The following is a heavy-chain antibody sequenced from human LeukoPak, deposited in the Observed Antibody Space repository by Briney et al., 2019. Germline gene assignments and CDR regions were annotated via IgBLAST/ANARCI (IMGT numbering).Heavy chain of an antibody. CDR3: ARRGYYDSSGYLGYFDL. Sequence: GESLNISCNGSGYSFTSYWIGWVRQMPEKGLEWMGIIYPGDSDATYSPSFQGQVTISADKSISTAYLQWSSLKASDTAMYYCARRGYYDSSGYLGYFDLWGRGTLVTVSS. CDR1: GYSFTSYW. CDR2: IYPGDSDA. V-gene: IGHV5-51*01. D-gene: IGHD3-22*01. J-gene: IGHJ2*01.